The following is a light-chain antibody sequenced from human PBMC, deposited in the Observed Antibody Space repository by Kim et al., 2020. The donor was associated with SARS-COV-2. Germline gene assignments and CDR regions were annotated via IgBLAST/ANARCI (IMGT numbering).Light chain of an antibody. CDR1: KDISSW. CDR3: QQTHSFPIT. J-gene: IGKJ4*01. CDR2: EAS. Sequence: ASVGDRVTITCRASKDISSWLGWYQQKPGKAPKVLIYEASNLQSGVPSRFSGSGSGTDFTLTTNSLQPEDFATYYCQQTHSFPITFGGGTKVDIK. V-gene: IGKV1D-12*01.